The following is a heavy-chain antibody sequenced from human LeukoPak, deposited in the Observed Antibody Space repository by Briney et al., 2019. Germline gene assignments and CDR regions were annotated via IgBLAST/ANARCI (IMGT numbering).Heavy chain of an antibody. J-gene: IGHJ3*02. V-gene: IGHV4-39*01. D-gene: IGHD3-3*02. CDR2: IYYSGST. CDR1: GGSISSSSYY. Sequence: SETLSLTCTVSGGSISSSSYYWGWIRQPPGKGLEWIGSIYYSGSTYYNPSLKSRVTISVDTSKNQFSLKLSSVTAADTAVYYCARLISLDAFDIWGQGTMVTVSS. CDR3: ARLISLDAFDI.